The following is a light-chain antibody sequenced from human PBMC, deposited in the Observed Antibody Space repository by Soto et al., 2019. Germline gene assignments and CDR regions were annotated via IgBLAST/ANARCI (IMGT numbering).Light chain of an antibody. Sequence: TQSTGTLSLSPGERATLSCRASQSVRSYLAWYQQKPGQAPRLLIYGATSRASGIPDRFIGSGSGTDFTLIISRLEPEDFAVYYCQQYGSSLRTFGQGTKVDIK. V-gene: IGKV3-20*01. J-gene: IGKJ1*01. CDR2: GAT. CDR1: QSVRSY. CDR3: QQYGSSLRT.